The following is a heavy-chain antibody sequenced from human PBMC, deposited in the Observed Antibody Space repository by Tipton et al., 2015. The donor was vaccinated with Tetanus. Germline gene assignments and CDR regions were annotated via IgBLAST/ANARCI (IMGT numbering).Heavy chain of an antibody. CDR3: ARAHCTDGVCNFDF. V-gene: IGHV5-51*01. J-gene: IGHJ4*02. Sequence: VQLVQSGGEVKKPGESLKISCKGSGYIFNNYWIGWVRQKPGKGLEWMGIIYPGDSDTRYSPPFQGQVPISVDKSINTAYLQWSSLKASDTSMFYCARAHCTDGVCNFDFWGQGALVTVAS. CDR1: GYIFNNYW. CDR2: IYPGDSDT. D-gene: IGHD2-8*01.